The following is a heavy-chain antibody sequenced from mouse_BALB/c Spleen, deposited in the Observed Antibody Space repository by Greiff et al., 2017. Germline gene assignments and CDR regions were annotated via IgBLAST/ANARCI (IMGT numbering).Heavy chain of an antibody. V-gene: IGHV2-9*02. Sequence: VHLVESGPGLVAPSQSLSITCTVSGFSLTSYGVHWVRQPPGKGLEWLGVIWAGGSTNYNSALMSRLSISKDNSKSQVFLKMNSLQTDDTAMYYCARDDYDGYSYYAMDYWGQGTSATVSS. CDR2: IWAGGST. CDR1: GFSLTSYG. D-gene: IGHD2-3*01. J-gene: IGHJ4*01. CDR3: ARDDYDGYSYYAMDY.